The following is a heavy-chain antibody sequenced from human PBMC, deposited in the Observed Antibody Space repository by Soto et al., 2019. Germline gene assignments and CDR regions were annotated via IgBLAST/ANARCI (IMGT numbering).Heavy chain of an antibody. V-gene: IGHV3-64D*08. J-gene: IGHJ6*02. D-gene: IGHD5-18*01. CDR2: ISSNGGST. CDR1: GFTFSSYA. CDR3: VKGEIQIDYYYYGMDV. Sequence: GGSLRLSCSASGFTFSSYAMHWVRQAPGKGLEYVSAISSNGGSTYYADSVKGRFTISRDNSKNTLYLQMSSLRAEDTAVYYCVKGEIQIDYYYYGMDVWGQGTTVTVSS.